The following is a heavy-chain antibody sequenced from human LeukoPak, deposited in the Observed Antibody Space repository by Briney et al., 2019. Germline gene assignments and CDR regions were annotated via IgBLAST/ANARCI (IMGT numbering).Heavy chain of an antibody. J-gene: IGHJ4*02. CDR1: GFTVSSYA. CDR2: ISGSGGST. Sequence: GVSLRLSCAASGFTVSSYAMSWVRQAPGKGLEWVSAISGSGGSTYYAASVKGRFTISRDNSKNTLYLQMNSLRAEDTAVYYCAKARYHYGSGSYSPLDYWGQGTLVTVSS. CDR3: AKARYHYGSGSYSPLDY. V-gene: IGHV3-23*01. D-gene: IGHD3-10*01.